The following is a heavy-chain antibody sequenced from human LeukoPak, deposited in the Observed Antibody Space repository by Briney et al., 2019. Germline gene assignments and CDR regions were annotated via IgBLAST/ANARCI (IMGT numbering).Heavy chain of an antibody. J-gene: IGHJ4*02. CDR2: IYPGDSTI. D-gene: IGHD3-10*01. CDR3: ATHWGYNVGWDGSGGY. Sequence: GESLKISCKGSGYSFTYYWIGWVRQMPGKRLEWMGIIYPGDSTIRSSPSFEGQVIMAADKSISTAYLQWESLKASDTAMYYCATHWGYNVGWDGSGGYWGQGTVVTVSS. V-gene: IGHV5-51*01. CDR1: GYSFTYYW.